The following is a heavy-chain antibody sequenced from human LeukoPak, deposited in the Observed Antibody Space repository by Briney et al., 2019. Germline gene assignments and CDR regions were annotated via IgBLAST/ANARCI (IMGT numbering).Heavy chain of an antibody. CDR3: AKDRGVTMTDRPHSFDI. CDR1: GFTFSSYA. V-gene: IGHV3-21*04. J-gene: IGHJ3*02. CDR2: ISSSSRYI. Sequence: PGGSLRLSCAASGFTFSSYAMNWVRQAPGKGLEWLSSISSSSRYIYYADSVKGRFTISRDNAQNSLYLQMNSLRAEDTALYYCAKDRGVTMTDRPHSFDIWGQGTMVTVSS. D-gene: IGHD3-22*01.